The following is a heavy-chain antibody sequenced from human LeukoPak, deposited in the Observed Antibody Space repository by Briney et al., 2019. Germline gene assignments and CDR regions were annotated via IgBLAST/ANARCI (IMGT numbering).Heavy chain of an antibody. Sequence: PGGSLRLSCAASGFIFSNYALSWVRQTPGKGPEWVSGISNSGDSIYYADSVKGRFTISRDNSKNTLFLQMNSLRVEDTAVYYCASAPRALVPPPFDYWGQGAQVTVSS. CDR1: GFIFSNYA. D-gene: IGHD3-10*01. J-gene: IGHJ4*02. CDR3: ASAPRALVPPPFDY. CDR2: ISNSGDSI. V-gene: IGHV3-23*01.